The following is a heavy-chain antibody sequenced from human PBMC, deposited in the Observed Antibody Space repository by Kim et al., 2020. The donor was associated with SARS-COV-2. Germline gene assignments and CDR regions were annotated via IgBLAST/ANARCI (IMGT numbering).Heavy chain of an antibody. CDR3: AKDRRYYDSSGYYNDAFDI. CDR2: ISGSGGST. V-gene: IGHV3-23*01. D-gene: IGHD3-22*01. CDR1: GFTFSSYA. Sequence: GGSLRLSCAASGFTFSSYAMSWVRQAPGKGLEWVSAISGSGGSTYYADSVKGRFTISRDNSKNTLYLQMNSLRAEDTAVYYCAKDRRYYDSSGYYNDAFDIWGQGTMVTVSS. J-gene: IGHJ3*02.